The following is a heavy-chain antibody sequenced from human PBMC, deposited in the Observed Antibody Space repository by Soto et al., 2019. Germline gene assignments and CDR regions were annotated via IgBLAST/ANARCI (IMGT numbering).Heavy chain of an antibody. D-gene: IGHD6-19*01. V-gene: IGHV3-23*01. CDR1: GFTFNSYA. Sequence: PGGSLRLSCAASGFTFNSYAMSWVRQAPGKGLEWVSTISGSGVSTYYVDSVKGRFTFSRDNSKNTLYLQMNSLRAEDTAVYYCAKRGRGAVAFDYWGQGTLVTVSS. CDR2: ISGSGVST. J-gene: IGHJ4*02. CDR3: AKRGRGAVAFDY.